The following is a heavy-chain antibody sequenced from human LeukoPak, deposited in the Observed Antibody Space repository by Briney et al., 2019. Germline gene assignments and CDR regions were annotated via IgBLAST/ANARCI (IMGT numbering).Heavy chain of an antibody. D-gene: IGHD2-21*02. CDR2: ISGSGGST. J-gene: IGHJ4*02. CDR3: AKVCGGDCYSTYFDY. CDR1: GFTFSSYA. Sequence: GGSLRLSCAASGFTFSSYAMSWVRQAPGKGLEWVSAISGSGGSTYYADSVKGRFTISRDNSKNTLYLQMNSLRAEDTAVYYCAKVCGGDCYSTYFDYWGQGTQVTVSS. V-gene: IGHV3-23*01.